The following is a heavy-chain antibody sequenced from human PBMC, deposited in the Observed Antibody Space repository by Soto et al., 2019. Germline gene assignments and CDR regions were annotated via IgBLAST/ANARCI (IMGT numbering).Heavy chain of an antibody. Sequence: SETLSLTCTVSGGSISSGGYYWSWIRQHPGKGLEWIGYIYYSGSTYYNPSLKSRVTISVDTSKNQFSLKLSSVTAADTAVYYCARDTSGYYDSSGYYQRAFDYWGQGTLVTVSS. CDR2: IYYSGST. CDR3: ARDTSGYYDSSGYYQRAFDY. J-gene: IGHJ4*02. D-gene: IGHD3-22*01. V-gene: IGHV4-31*03. CDR1: GGSISSGGYY.